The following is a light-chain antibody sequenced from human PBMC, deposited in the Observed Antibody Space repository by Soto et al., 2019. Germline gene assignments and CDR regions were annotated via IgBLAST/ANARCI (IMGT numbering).Light chain of an antibody. CDR3: NSYTSSSTLV. V-gene: IGLV2-14*01. Sequence: QSALTQPASVSGSPGQSITISCTGSSSDVGGYNYVSWYQQHPGKAPKLMIYEVSNRPSGISNRFSGSKSGNTASLTLSGLQAEDEADYYCNSYTSSSTLVFGGGTKVTVL. J-gene: IGLJ2*01. CDR2: EVS. CDR1: SSDVGGYNY.